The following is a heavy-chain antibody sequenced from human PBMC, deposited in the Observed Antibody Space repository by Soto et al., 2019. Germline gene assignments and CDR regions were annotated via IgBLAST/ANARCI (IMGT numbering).Heavy chain of an antibody. D-gene: IGHD6-6*01. CDR2: ISYDGSNK. J-gene: IGHJ5*02. CDR1: GFIFSSYS. Sequence: PGGSLRLSCAASGFIFSSYSMNWVRQAPGKGLEWVAVISYDGSNKYYADSVKGRFTISRDNSKNTLYLKMNSLRAQDTAVYYCEKDLLPYSSSSWFDPWGQGTLVTVSS. V-gene: IGHV3-30*18. CDR3: EKDLLPYSSSSWFDP.